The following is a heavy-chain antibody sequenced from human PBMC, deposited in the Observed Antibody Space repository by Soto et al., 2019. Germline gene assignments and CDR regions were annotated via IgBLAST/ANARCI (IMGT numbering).Heavy chain of an antibody. D-gene: IGHD2-2*01. Sequence: GGSLRLSCAASGFTFSSNWMHWVRQAPGKGLVWVSRINNDGSSTNYGDSVKGRFTISRDNAKNTLYLQMNSLRADDTAVYYCARGGCTSTSCLDYWGQGTLVTVSS. V-gene: IGHV3-74*01. J-gene: IGHJ4*02. CDR3: ARGGCTSTSCLDY. CDR1: GFTFSSNW. CDR2: INNDGSST.